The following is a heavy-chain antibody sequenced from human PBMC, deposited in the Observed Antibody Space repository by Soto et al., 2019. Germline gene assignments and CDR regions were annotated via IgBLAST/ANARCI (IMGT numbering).Heavy chain of an antibody. V-gene: IGHV3-64*02. CDR3: ARGRGNTVVYFFDY. J-gene: IGHJ4*02. CDR1: GFTFNSHA. Sequence: GGSLRLSCAASGFTFNSHAMHWVRQAPGKGLEYVSGISSNGGGTYYADSVKGRFTISRDNSKNTLYLQMGSLRVEDMAVYYCARGRGNTVVYFFDYWGQGTLVT. CDR2: ISSNGGGT. D-gene: IGHD3-10*01.